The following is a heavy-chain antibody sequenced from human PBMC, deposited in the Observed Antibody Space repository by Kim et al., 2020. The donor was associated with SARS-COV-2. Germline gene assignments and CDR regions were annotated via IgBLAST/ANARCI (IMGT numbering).Heavy chain of an antibody. CDR1: GFTFSSYA. Sequence: GGSLRLSCAASGFTFSSYAMHWVRQAPGKGLEWVAVISYDGSNKYYADSVKGRFTISRDNSKNTLYLQMNSLGAEDTAVYYCARDHGSAFDIWGQGTMVTVSS. CDR2: ISYDGSNK. J-gene: IGHJ3*02. V-gene: IGHV3-30*04. CDR3: ARDHGSAFDI.